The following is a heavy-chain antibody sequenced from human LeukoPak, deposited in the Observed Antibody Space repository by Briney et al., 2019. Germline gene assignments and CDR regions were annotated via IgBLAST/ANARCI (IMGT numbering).Heavy chain of an antibody. D-gene: IGHD1-1*01. CDR3: AREDNPLWFDP. Sequence: GGSLRLSCAASEFSFNNFAMYWVRQAPGKGLEWLAVISYDGSIRYYADSVKGRFTISRDNSNNTLHLQMNSLRAEDTALYYCAREDNPLWFDPWGQGTLVTVSS. J-gene: IGHJ5*02. V-gene: IGHV3-30-3*01. CDR1: EFSFNNFA. CDR2: ISYDGSIR.